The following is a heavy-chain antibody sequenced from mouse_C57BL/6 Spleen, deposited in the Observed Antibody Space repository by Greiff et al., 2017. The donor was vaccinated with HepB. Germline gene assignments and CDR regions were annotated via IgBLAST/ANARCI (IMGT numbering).Heavy chain of an antibody. J-gene: IGHJ3*01. CDR3: TRRDSSGAWFAY. CDR1: GYTFTDYE. Sequence: VQLQQSGAELVRPGASVTLSCKASGYTFTDYEMHWVKQTPVHGLEWIGAIDPETGGTAYNQKFKGKAILTADKSSSTAYMELRSLTSEDSAVYYCTRRDSSGAWFAYWGQGTLVTVSA. D-gene: IGHD3-2*02. V-gene: IGHV1-15*01. CDR2: IDPETGGT.